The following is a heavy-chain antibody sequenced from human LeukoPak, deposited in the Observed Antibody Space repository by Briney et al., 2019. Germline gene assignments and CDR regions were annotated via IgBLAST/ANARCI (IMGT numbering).Heavy chain of an antibody. D-gene: IGHD3-3*01. Sequence: PGGSLRLSCAASGFTFSSYAMSWVRQAPGKGLEWVSAISGSGGSTYYADSVKGRFTISRDNSKNTLYLQMNSLRAEDTAVYYCAKDPPFFRTLEWLLYTQKTHDAFDIWGQGTMVTVSS. V-gene: IGHV3-23*01. CDR1: GFTFSSYA. CDR2: ISGSGGST. CDR3: AKDPPFFRTLEWLLYTQKTHDAFDI. J-gene: IGHJ3*02.